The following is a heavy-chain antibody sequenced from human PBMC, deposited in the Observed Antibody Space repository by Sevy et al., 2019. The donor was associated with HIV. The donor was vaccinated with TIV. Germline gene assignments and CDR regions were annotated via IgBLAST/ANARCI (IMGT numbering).Heavy chain of an antibody. CDR2: IKQDGSEK. J-gene: IGHJ3*02. V-gene: IGHV3-7*01. D-gene: IGHD3-10*01. Sequence: GGSLRLSCAASGFSFSWYWMSWVRQTPEKGLEWVANIKQDGSEKNYVDSVKGRCTISRDNAKNSLYLQMNSLRDEDTAVYYCASKGGSRPNAAFDTWARGQWSPSPQ. CDR3: ASKGGSRPNAAFDT. CDR1: GFSFSWYW.